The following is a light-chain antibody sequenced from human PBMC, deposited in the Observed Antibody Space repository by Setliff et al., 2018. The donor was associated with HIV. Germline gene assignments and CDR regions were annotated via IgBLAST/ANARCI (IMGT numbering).Light chain of an antibody. V-gene: IGLV2-23*02. J-gene: IGLJ3*02. CDR3: CSYAGTSWV. CDR2: DVS. CDR1: SSDVGGYNY. Sequence: QSVLTQPASVSGSPGQSITISCTGTSSDVGGYNYVSWYQQHPGKAPKVMIYDVSKRPSGISNRFSGSKSGNTASLTISGLQAEDETDYYCCSYAGTSWVFGGGTKVTV.